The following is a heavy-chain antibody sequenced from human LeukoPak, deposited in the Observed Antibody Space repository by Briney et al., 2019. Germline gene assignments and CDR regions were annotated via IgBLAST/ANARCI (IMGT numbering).Heavy chain of an antibody. Sequence: ASVNVSYKASGYTFTVYYMHWVRQAPGQGLEWMGWINPNSGGTNYAQKLQGRVTITRDTSISTAYMELSRLRSDDTAVYYCAREFYEMATTYYFDYWGQGTLVTVSS. J-gene: IGHJ4*02. V-gene: IGHV1-2*02. CDR2: INPNSGGT. CDR3: AREFYEMATTYYFDY. D-gene: IGHD5-24*01. CDR1: GYTFTVYY.